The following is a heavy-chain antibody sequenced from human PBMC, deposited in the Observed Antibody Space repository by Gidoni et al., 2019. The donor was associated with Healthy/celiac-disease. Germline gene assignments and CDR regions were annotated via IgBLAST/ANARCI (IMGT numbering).Heavy chain of an antibody. D-gene: IGHD5-18*01. CDR3: AKDLENGGYSYGYFVY. Sequence: QVQLVESGGGVVQPGRSLRLSCAASGFTFSSYGMHWVRQAPGKGLEWVAVISYDGSNKYYADSVKGRFTISRDNSKNTLYLQMNSLRAEDTAVYYCAKDLENGGYSYGYFVYWGQGTLVTVSS. CDR1: GFTFSSYG. J-gene: IGHJ4*02. V-gene: IGHV3-30*18. CDR2: ISYDGSNK.